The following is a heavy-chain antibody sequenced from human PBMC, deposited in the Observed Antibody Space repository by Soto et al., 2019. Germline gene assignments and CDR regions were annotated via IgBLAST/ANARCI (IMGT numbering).Heavy chain of an antibody. D-gene: IGHD3-22*01. J-gene: IGHJ4*02. V-gene: IGHV4-39*01. CDR3: ARHHVPYYYDSSGHDY. Sequence: QLQLQESGPGLVKPSETLSLTCPVSGGSISSSSYYWGWIRQPPGKGLEWIGSIHYSGSTYYNPSLKSRVTISVDTSKNHFSLKLSSVTAADTAVYYCARHHVPYYYDSSGHDYWGQGTLVTVSS. CDR1: GGSISSSSYY. CDR2: IHYSGST.